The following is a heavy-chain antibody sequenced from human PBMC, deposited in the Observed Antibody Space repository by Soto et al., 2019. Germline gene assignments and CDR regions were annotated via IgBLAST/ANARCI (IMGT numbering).Heavy chain of an antibody. D-gene: IGHD6-19*01. Sequence: QVQLVQSGAEVKKPGASVKVSCKASGYTFTSYYMHWVRQAPGQGLAWMGIINPSGGSTSYAQKFQGRVTVTRDTSTSTVYMEPSSLRSEDTAVYYSAKGASGFVWDYFDYWGEGTMVTVSS. CDR2: INPSGGST. CDR3: AKGASGFVWDYFDY. CDR1: GYTFTSYY. V-gene: IGHV1-46*01. J-gene: IGHJ4*02.